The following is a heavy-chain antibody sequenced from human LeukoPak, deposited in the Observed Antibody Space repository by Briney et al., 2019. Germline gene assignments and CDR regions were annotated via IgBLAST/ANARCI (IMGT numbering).Heavy chain of an antibody. D-gene: IGHD3-22*01. CDR1: GFTFSTYW. CDR2: IKRDGSES. V-gene: IGHV3-7*01. CDR3: ARDSNYYDSSAYYDTFDI. Sequence: GGSLRLSCEASGFTFSTYWMTWVRQAPGKGLEWAANIKRDGSESHYVDSVRGRFTISRDNAKNSLYLQMSSLRAEDTAMYYCARDSNYYDSSAYYDTFDIWGQGTMVTVSS. J-gene: IGHJ3*02.